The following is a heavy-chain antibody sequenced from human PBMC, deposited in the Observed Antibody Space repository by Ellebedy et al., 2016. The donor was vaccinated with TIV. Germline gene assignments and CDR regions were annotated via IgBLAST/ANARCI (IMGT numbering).Heavy chain of an antibody. Sequence: GESLKISCAASGFTFSDYIMHWVRQAPGKGLEWVTLISLDGSPKYYADSVNGRFTISRDNSKNTLFLQMNSLRAEDTAVYYCARQYCSSSSCYAALDYWGQGTLVTVSS. CDR1: GFTFSDYI. CDR3: ARQYCSSSSCYAALDY. CDR2: ISLDGSPK. D-gene: IGHD2-2*01. V-gene: IGHV3-30*04. J-gene: IGHJ4*02.